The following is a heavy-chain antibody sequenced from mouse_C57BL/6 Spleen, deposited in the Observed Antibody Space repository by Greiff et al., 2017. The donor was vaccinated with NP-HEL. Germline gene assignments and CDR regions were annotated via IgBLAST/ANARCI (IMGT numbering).Heavy chain of an antibody. J-gene: IGHJ2*01. D-gene: IGHD3-2*02. CDR3: AVSSGYVGFDY. CDR2: INPNNGGT. Sequence: EVQLQQSGPELVKPGASVKISCKASGYTFTDYYMNWVKQSHGKSLEWIGDINPNNGGTSYNQKFKGKATLTVDKSSSTAYMELRSLTSEDSAVYYCAVSSGYVGFDYWGQGTTLTVSS. CDR1: GYTFTDYY. V-gene: IGHV1-26*01.